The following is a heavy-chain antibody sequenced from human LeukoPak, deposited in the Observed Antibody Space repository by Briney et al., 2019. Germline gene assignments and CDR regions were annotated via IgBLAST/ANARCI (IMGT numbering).Heavy chain of an antibody. V-gene: IGHV3-21*01. CDR1: GFTFSSYS. D-gene: IGHD2-15*01. CDR2: ISSSSSYI. Sequence: GGSLRLSCAASGFTFSSYSVNWVRRAPGKGLEWVSSISSSSSYIYYADSVKGRFTISRDNAKNSLYLQMNSLRAEDTAVYYCARGGAVVVDYWGQGTLVTVSS. J-gene: IGHJ4*02. CDR3: ARGGAVVVDY.